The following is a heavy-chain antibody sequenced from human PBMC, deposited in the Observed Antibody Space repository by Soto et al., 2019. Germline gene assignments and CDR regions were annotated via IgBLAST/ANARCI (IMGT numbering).Heavy chain of an antibody. V-gene: IGHV4-30-4*01. CDR2: IHYRGTT. D-gene: IGHD2-15*01. Sequence: SETLSLTCTVSVASISSPTNFCSWFRQAPGKGLEWIGFIHYRGTTFYNPSLKRPLTLSVDTSNNQFSLNLTSVTAADTAVYYCDRARGYCTGPRCNIFPVYGLDVWGQGTTVTVSS. CDR1: VASISSPTNF. J-gene: IGHJ6*02. CDR3: DRARGYCTGPRCNIFPVYGLDV.